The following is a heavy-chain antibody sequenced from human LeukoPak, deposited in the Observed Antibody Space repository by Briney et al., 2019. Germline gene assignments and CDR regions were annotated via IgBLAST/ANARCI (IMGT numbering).Heavy chain of an antibody. CDR3: ARFLSGNAFDI. D-gene: IGHD6-13*01. V-gene: IGHV3-21*01. CDR1: GFTFSSYS. CDR2: IISSSIYI. Sequence: GGSLRLSCAASGFTFSSYSMNWVRQAPGKGLEWVSSIISSSIYIYYADSVKGRFTISRDNAKNSLYLQMNSLRAEDTAVYYCARFLSGNAFDIWGQGTMVTVSS. J-gene: IGHJ3*02.